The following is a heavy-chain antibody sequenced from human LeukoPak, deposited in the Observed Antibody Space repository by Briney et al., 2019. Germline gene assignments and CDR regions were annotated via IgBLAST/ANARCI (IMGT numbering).Heavy chain of an antibody. CDR1: GGSISSGSYY. CDR3: ARDTGQFDP. J-gene: IGHJ5*02. Sequence: PSQTLSLTCTVSGGSISSGSYYWSWIRQPAGKGLEWIGRIYTSGSTNHNPSLKSRVTMSVDTSKNQFSLKLTSVTAADTAVYYCARDTGQFDPWGQGTLVTVSS. CDR2: IYTSGST. V-gene: IGHV4-61*02. D-gene: IGHD1-1*01.